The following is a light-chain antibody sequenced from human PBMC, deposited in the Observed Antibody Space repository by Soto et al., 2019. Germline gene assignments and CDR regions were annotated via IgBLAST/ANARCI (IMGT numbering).Light chain of an antibody. Sequence: DIVMTQSPDSLAVSLGERATINCKSSQSLLYSSNNQNYLAWHQQKPGQPPKLLIYWASTRESGVPDRFSGSGSGTEFTLTISSLQAEDVAVYYCQQYYGTPYTFGQGTKLEIK. J-gene: IGKJ2*01. CDR3: QQYYGTPYT. V-gene: IGKV4-1*01. CDR2: WAS. CDR1: QSLLYSSNNQNY.